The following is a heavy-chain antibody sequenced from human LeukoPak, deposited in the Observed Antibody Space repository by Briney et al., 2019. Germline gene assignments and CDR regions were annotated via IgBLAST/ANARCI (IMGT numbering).Heavy chain of an antibody. Sequence: ASVKVSCKASGYTFTGYYMHWVRQAPGQRLEWMGWINPNSGGTNYAQKFQGRVTMTRDTSISSAYMELSSLRSDDTALYYCARGWDSSGNTDYWGQGTLVTVSS. CDR1: GYTFTGYY. CDR3: ARGWDSSGNTDY. D-gene: IGHD3-22*01. CDR2: INPNSGGT. J-gene: IGHJ4*02. V-gene: IGHV1-2*02.